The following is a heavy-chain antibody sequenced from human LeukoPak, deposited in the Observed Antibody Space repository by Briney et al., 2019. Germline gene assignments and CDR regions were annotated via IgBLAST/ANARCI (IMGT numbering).Heavy chain of an antibody. CDR3: ARTAFQFGEYFYYMNV. CDR2: INPYSGDT. CDR1: GYTFTDYY. V-gene: IGHV1-2*02. D-gene: IGHD3-10*01. Sequence: AASVKVSCRASGYTFTDYYMHWVRQAPGQGLEWMGWINPYSGDTNYAQKFQSRVTVTRDTSMSTAYMELSGLTSDDTAVYYCARTAFQFGEYFYYMNVWGKGTTVTVSS. J-gene: IGHJ6*03.